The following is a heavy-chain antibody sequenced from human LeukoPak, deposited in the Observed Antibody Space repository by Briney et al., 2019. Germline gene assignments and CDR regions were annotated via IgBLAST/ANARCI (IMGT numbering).Heavy chain of an antibody. CDR2: IYPGDSDP. D-gene: IGHD6-13*01. V-gene: IGHV5-51*01. CDR3: ARHGLGSSWFGFDY. CDR1: GYTFTTYW. Sequence: GESPEISCKGSGYTFTTYWIGWVRQMPGKGLEWVGIIYPGDSDPRYSPSFQGQVTISADKSISTAYLQWSSLKASDSAMYYCARHGLGSSWFGFDYWGQGTLVTVTS. J-gene: IGHJ4*02.